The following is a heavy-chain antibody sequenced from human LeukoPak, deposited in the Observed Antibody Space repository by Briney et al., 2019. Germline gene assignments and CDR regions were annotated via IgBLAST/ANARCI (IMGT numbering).Heavy chain of an antibody. CDR2: ISTYNGNT. Sequence: GASVKVSCKASRYTFTNYGLSWARQAPGQGLEWMGWISTYNGNTNYAQKFQGRVTMTTDTSTSTGYMEMRSLRSDDTAVYYCARGGVSNSWYRTPDYWGQGTLVTVSS. V-gene: IGHV1-18*01. J-gene: IGHJ4*02. CDR1: RYTFTNYG. D-gene: IGHD6-13*01. CDR3: ARGGVSNSWYRTPDY.